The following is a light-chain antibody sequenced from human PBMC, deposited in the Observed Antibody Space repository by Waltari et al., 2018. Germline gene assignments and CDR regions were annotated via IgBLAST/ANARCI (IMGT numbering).Light chain of an antibody. Sequence: QSALTQPASVSGSPGQSLTLSCIGPSSDVGGYSLFSWYQQQPGKAPKLMIYEDSKRPAGVSNRLSGLKTGNTASLTISGLQAEDEADYYCCSYVRNVTWVFGGGTKLTVL. V-gene: IGLV2-23*01. J-gene: IGLJ3*02. CDR3: CSYVRNVTWV. CDR1: SSDVGGYSL. CDR2: EDS.